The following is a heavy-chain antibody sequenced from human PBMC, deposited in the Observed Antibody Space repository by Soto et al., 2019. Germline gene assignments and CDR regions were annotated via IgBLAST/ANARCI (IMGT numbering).Heavy chain of an antibody. CDR2: INAGNGNT. Sequence: ASVKVSCKASGYTFTSYAMHWVRQAPGQRLEWMGWINAGNGNTKYSQKFQGRVTVTRDTSASTAYMELSSLRSEDTAVYYCARARDPTYYDFWSGYLNYWGQGTLVTVSS. V-gene: IGHV1-3*01. J-gene: IGHJ4*02. CDR1: GYTFTSYA. D-gene: IGHD3-3*01. CDR3: ARARDPTYYDFWSGYLNY.